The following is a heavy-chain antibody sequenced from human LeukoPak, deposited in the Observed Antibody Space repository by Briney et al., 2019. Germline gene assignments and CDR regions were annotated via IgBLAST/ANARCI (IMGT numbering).Heavy chain of an antibody. CDR1: GFTFSSYS. V-gene: IGHV3-21*01. Sequence: KSGGSLRLSCAASGFTFSSYSMTWVRQAPGKGLEWVSSISSSSSYIYYADSVKGRFTISRDNAKNSLYLQMNSLRAEDTAVYYCARDRARDGYNLYYWGQGTLVTVSS. CDR2: ISSSSSYI. J-gene: IGHJ4*02. CDR3: ARDRARDGYNLYY. D-gene: IGHD5-24*01.